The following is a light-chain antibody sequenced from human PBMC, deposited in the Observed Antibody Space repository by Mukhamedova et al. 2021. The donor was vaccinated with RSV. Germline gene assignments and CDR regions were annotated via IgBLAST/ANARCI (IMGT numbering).Light chain of an antibody. V-gene: IGKV2-28*01. Sequence: GKSPQLLIYVVSIRASGVPDRFSGSGSRTEFTLEISRVEAGDVGVYYGMQAVQTPTTFGGGTKVEI. J-gene: IGKJ4*01. CDR3: MQAVQTPTT. CDR2: VVS.